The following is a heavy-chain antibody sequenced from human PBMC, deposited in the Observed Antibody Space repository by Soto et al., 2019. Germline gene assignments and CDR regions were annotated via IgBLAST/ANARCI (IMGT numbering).Heavy chain of an antibody. D-gene: IGHD3-3*01. V-gene: IGHV4-34*01. CDR3: ARISLRLLEWFQWSGMDV. CDR1: GGSFSGYY. J-gene: IGHJ6*02. CDR2: INHSGST. Sequence: PSETLSLTCAVYGGSFSGYYWSWIRQPPGKGLEWIGEINHSGSTNYNPSLKSRVTISVDTSKNQFSLKLSSVTAADTAVYYCARISLRLLEWFQWSGMDVCGQGTTVTVSS.